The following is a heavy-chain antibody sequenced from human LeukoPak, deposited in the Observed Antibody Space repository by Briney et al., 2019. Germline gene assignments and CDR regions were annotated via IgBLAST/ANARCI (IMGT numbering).Heavy chain of an antibody. CDR1: GGSISSYY. CDR2: IYYSGST. D-gene: IGHD3-10*01. CDR3: AREALLWFRPFVL. V-gene: IGHV4-59*01. Sequence: SETQTLTCTVSGGSISSYYWSWTRQPPGKGLEWIGYIYYSGSTNYNPSLKSRVTISVDTSKNQFSLKLSSVTAADTAVYYCAREALLWFRPFVLGGRGAVVTVSS. J-gene: IGHJ1*01.